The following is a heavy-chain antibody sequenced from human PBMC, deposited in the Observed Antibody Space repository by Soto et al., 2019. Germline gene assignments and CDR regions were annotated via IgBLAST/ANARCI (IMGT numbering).Heavy chain of an antibody. CDR3: AXQXXWTRPYYYYYMDV. CDR1: GYTFTSYD. D-gene: IGHD1-1*01. Sequence: SCKASGYTFTSYDINWVRQATGQGLEWMGWMNPNSGNTGYAQKFQGRVTMTRNTSISTAYMELSSLRSEDTAVYYCAXQXXWTRPYYYYYMDVWGKGTTVTVSS. V-gene: IGHV1-8*01. CDR2: MNPNSGNT. J-gene: IGHJ6*03.